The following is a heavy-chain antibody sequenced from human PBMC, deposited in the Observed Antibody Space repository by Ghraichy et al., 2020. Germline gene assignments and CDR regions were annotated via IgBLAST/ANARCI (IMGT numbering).Heavy chain of an antibody. CDR2: FDPEDGET. V-gene: IGHV1-24*01. J-gene: IGHJ6*02. CDR3: ATDRLNDYYYGMDV. D-gene: IGHD5-12*01. Sequence: ASVKVSCKVSGYTLTELSMHWVRQAPGKGLEWMGGFDPEDGETIYAQKFQGRVTMTEDTSTDTAYMELSSLRSEDTAVYYCATDRLNDYYYGMDVWGQGTTVTVSS. CDR1: GYTLTELS.